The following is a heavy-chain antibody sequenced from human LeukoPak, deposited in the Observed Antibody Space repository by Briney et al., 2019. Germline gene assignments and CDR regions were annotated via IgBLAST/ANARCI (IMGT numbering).Heavy chain of an antibody. CDR3: ARDEYCSGGSCYSDY. J-gene: IGHJ4*02. CDR2: IYSGGST. D-gene: IGHD2-15*01. CDR1: GFTVSSNY. V-gene: IGHV3-66*01. Sequence: GGSLRLSCAASGFTVSSNYMSWVRQAPGKGLEWVSLIYSGGSTFYADSVKGRFTISRDNSKNTLYPQMNSLRAEDTAVYYCARDEYCSGGSCYSDYWGQGTLVTVPS.